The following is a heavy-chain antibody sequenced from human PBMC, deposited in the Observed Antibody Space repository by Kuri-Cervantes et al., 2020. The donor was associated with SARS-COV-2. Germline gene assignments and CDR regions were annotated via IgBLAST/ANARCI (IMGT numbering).Heavy chain of an antibody. J-gene: IGHJ4*02. D-gene: IGHD3-3*01. CDR1: GYTLTELT. CDR3: ATGFPIFGVVTIDY. V-gene: IGHV1-24*01. CDR2: FDPEDGET. Sequence: ASVKVSCKISGYTLTELTMHWVRRAPGKGLEWMGAFDPEDGETIYAQKFQGRVTMTEDTSTDTAYMELSSLRSEDTAVYYCATGFPIFGVVTIDYWGQGTLVTVSS.